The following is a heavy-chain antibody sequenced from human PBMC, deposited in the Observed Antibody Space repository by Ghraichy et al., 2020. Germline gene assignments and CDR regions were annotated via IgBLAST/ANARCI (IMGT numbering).Heavy chain of an antibody. Sequence: SQTLSLTCTVSGGSISGYYWSWIRQPPGKGLEWIGYIYYSGSTNYNPSLKSRVTISVDTSKNQFSLKLTSVTAADTAVYYCARVKSRGYSYAFDIWGQGTMVTVSS. J-gene: IGHJ3*02. CDR2: IYYSGST. V-gene: IGHV4-59*01. CDR1: GGSISGYY. CDR3: ARVKSRGYSYAFDI. D-gene: IGHD3-22*01.